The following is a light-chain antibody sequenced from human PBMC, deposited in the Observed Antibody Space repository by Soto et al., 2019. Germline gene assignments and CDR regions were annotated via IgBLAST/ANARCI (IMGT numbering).Light chain of an antibody. V-gene: IGKV3-20*01. CDR3: QQYGSSPRT. CDR2: GAS. CDR1: QSVSSSY. J-gene: IGKJ1*01. Sequence: EIVLTQSPGTLSLSPGERATLSCRASQSVSSSYLAWYQLKPGQAPRLLIYGASSRATGIPDRFSGSGSGTDFTLTISRLEPEDFAVYSCQQYGSSPRTFGHGTKVEIK.